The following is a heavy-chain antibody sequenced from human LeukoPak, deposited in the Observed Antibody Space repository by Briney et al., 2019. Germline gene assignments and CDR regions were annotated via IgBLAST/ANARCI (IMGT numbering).Heavy chain of an antibody. D-gene: IGHD1-1*01. CDR1: GFTFSSYS. J-gene: IGHJ4*02. Sequence: GESLRLSCAASGFTFSSYSMNWVRQAPGKGLEWVSYISSSSSTIYYADSVKGRFTISRDNAKNSLYLQMNNLRVEDTAVYYCARDHNYAFDNWGQGTLVTVSS. CDR2: ISSSSSTI. CDR3: ARDHNYAFDN. V-gene: IGHV3-48*04.